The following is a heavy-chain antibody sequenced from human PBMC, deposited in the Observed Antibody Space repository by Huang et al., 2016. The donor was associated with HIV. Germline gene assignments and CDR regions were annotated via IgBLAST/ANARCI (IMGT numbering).Heavy chain of an antibody. CDR3: ARHFSYYDSSGYTPWDAFDI. CDR1: GGSITSSSYY. J-gene: IGHJ3*02. V-gene: IGHV4-39*01. Sequence: QLQLQGSGPGLVKPSETLSLTCTVSGGSITSSSYYWGWIRQPPGKVLGWVGSIYYSGSTDYKPSLKRRVTVSVDTSKNQFSLKLSSVTAADTAVYYCARHFSYYDSSGYTPWDAFDIWGQGTMVTVSS. D-gene: IGHD3-22*01. CDR2: IYYSGST.